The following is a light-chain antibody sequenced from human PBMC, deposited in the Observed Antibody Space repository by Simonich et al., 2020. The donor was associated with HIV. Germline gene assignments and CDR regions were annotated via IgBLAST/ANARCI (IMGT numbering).Light chain of an antibody. CDR3: SSYAGSNVV. Sequence: QSALTQPRSVSGSPGPSVTISCTGTSRDGGGYNYVSWYQQHPGKAPKLMIYEVSTRPSGVPDRFSGSKSGNTAALTVSGLQAEDAADYCCSSYAGSNVVFGGGTKLTVL. CDR2: EVS. CDR1: SRDGGGYNY. J-gene: IGLJ2*01. V-gene: IGLV2-11*01.